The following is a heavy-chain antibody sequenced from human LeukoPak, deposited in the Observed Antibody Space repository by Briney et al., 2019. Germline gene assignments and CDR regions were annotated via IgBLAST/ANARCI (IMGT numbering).Heavy chain of an antibody. CDR1: GFTFSDYS. D-gene: IGHD3-3*01. CDR2: IRGKAFGETI. Sequence: GGSLRLSCTTSGFTFSDYSVSWVRQAPGKGLEWVGFIRGKAFGETIEYAASVRGRFTISRDDSKSTAYLQMNSLKAEDTAVYYCTRGFTIHMDVWGKGPTVTVSS. V-gene: IGHV3-49*04. J-gene: IGHJ6*03. CDR3: TRGFTIHMDV.